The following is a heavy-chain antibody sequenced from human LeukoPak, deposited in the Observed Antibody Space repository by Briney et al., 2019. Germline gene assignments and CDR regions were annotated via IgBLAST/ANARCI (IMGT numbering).Heavy chain of an antibody. V-gene: IGHV3-53*01. D-gene: IGHD6-25*01. Sequence: GGSLRLSRVASGFTVNNNYMNWVRQGAGKGLEWVSVISSGGSTYYADSVTGRFTISRDNSKNTLYLQMNSLRVEDTAVYYCGRDLIGTAASWDCWGQGTLVTVSS. CDR1: GFTVNNNY. CDR2: ISSGGST. J-gene: IGHJ4*02. CDR3: GRDLIGTAASWDC.